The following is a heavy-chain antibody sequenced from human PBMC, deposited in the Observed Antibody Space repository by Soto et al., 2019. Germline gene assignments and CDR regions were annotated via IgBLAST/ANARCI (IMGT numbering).Heavy chain of an antibody. D-gene: IGHD3-22*01. Sequence: SETLSLTCSVSGASVGSGSYYWTWIRQPPGKGLEWIGYIYYNGRTNYSPSLKSRVTISTDTSKNQFSLKLSSVTAADTAVYYCARGRHYYDSSGYYHDAFDIWGQGTMVTVSS. CDR3: ARGRHYYDSSGYYHDAFDI. CDR1: GASVGSGSYY. V-gene: IGHV4-61*01. CDR2: IYYNGRT. J-gene: IGHJ3*02.